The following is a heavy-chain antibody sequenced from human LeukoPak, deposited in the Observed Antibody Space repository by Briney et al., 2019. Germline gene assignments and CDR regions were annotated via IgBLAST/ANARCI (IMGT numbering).Heavy chain of an antibody. CDR1: GGSISSSSYY. J-gene: IGHJ4*02. Sequence: SETLSLTCTVSGGSISSSSYYWGWIRQPPGKGLEWIGSIYYSGSTYYNPSLKSRVTISVDTPKNQFSLKLSSVTAADTAVYYCARHRDDYGGPLGYWGQGTLVTVSS. CDR3: ARHRDDYGGPLGY. CDR2: IYYSGST. D-gene: IGHD4-23*01. V-gene: IGHV4-39*01.